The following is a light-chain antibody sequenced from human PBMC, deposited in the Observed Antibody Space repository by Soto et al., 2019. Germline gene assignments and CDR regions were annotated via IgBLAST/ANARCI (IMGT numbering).Light chain of an antibody. CDR2: AAS. CDR1: QSISNY. CDR3: QQSYIIPFT. Sequence: DIQMTQSPSSLSASVGDRVTITCRASQSISNYLNWYQQKPGKAPKLLIYAASSLQSEVPSRFSGSGSGTDFTLTISSLRPEDSASYYCQQSYIIPFTFGPGTRVNIK. J-gene: IGKJ3*01. V-gene: IGKV1-39*01.